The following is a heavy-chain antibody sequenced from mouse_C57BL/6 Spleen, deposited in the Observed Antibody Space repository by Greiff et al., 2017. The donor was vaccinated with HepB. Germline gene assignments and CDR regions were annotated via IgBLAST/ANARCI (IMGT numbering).Heavy chain of an antibody. J-gene: IGHJ1*03. CDR3: ARSRVLLRYFDV. CDR2: IDPSDSYT. D-gene: IGHD1-1*01. CDR1: GYTFTSYW. Sequence: VQLQQPGAELVMPGASVKLSCKASGYTFTSYWMHWVKQRPGQGLEWIGEIDPSDSYTNYNQKFKGKSTLTVDKSSSTAYMQLSSLTSEDSAVYYCARSRVLLRYFDVWGTGTTVTVSS. V-gene: IGHV1-69*01.